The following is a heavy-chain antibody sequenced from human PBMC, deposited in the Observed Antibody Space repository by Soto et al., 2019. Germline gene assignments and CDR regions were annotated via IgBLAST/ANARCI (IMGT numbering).Heavy chain of an antibody. D-gene: IGHD6-19*01. CDR2: ISSDGMTK. Sequence: GGSLRLSCVASGFAFSYYGIHWVRQAPGKGLEWVGVISSDGMTKYYADSVKGRFTTSRDNSKNTLFLQMDSLRPEDTAVYYCAKEIAVAGDLDYWGHGTLVTVSS. V-gene: IGHV3-30*18. J-gene: IGHJ4*01. CDR3: AKEIAVAGDLDY. CDR1: GFAFSYYG.